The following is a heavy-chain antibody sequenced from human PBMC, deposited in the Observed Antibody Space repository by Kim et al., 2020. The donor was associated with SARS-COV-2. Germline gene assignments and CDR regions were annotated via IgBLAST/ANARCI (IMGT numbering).Heavy chain of an antibody. CDR1: GFTFSSYS. V-gene: IGHV3-21*01. CDR3: ARVHGDYDYYYGMDV. D-gene: IGHD4-17*01. J-gene: IGHJ6*02. CDR2: ISSSSSYI. Sequence: GGSLRLSCAASGFTFSSYSMNWVRQAPGKGLEWVSSISSSSSYIYYADSVKGRFTISRDNAKNSLYLQMNSLRAEDTAVYYCARVHGDYDYYYGMDVWGQGTTVTVSS.